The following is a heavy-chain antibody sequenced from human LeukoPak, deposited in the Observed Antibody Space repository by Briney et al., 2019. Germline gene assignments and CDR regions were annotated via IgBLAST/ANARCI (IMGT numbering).Heavy chain of an antibody. J-gene: IGHJ4*02. Sequence: GGSLRLSCTASGFTFSNFWMGWVRQAPGQGLEWVANIKQDETEKFYLGSVKGRFTISRDNAKNSLYLQMNSLRAEDTAVYYCARDRRSWFDYWGQGTLVTVSS. V-gene: IGHV3-7*01. CDR1: GFTFSNFW. CDR3: ARDRRSWFDY. CDR2: IKQDETEK.